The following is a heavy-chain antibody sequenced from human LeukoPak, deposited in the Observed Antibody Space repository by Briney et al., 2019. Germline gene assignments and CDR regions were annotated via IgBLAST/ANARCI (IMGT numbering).Heavy chain of an antibody. J-gene: IGHJ6*03. CDR3: ARARVAVAGTEGYYYYMDV. CDR2: IKQDGSEK. V-gene: IGHV3-7*01. D-gene: IGHD6-19*01. CDR1: GFIFSSYW. Sequence: GGSLRLSCAASGFIFSSYWMSWVRQAPGKGLEWVANIKQDGSEKYYVDSVKGRFTISRDNAKNSLYLQMNSLRAEDTAVYYCARARVAVAGTEGYYYYMDVWGKGTTVTISS.